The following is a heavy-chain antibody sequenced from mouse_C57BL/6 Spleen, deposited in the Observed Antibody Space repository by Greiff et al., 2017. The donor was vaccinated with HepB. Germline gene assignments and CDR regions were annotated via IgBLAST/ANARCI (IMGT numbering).Heavy chain of an antibody. CDR2: INPYNGGT. V-gene: IGHV1-19*01. Sequence: VQLQQSGPVLVKPGASVKMSCKASGYTFTDYYMNWVKQSHGKSLEWIGVINPYNGGTSYNQKFKGKATLTVDKSSSTAYMELNSLTSEDSAVYYCARGSTLVAGDYWGQGTTLTVSS. CDR1: GYTFTDYY. CDR3: ARGSTLVAGDY. D-gene: IGHD1-1*01. J-gene: IGHJ2*01.